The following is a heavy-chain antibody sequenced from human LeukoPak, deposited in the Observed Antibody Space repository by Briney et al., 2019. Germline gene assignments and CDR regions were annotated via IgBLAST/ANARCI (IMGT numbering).Heavy chain of an antibody. Sequence: GGSLRLTCAASGFTFSSYSMNWVRQAPGKGLEWISSISSSSSYIYYADSVKGRFTISRDNAKNSLYLQMNSLGAEDTAVYYCARGMIHGEVTCSSTSCYWEYYFDYWGQGTLVTVSS. D-gene: IGHD2-2*01. V-gene: IGHV3-21*01. J-gene: IGHJ4*02. CDR2: ISSSSSYI. CDR1: GFTFSSYS. CDR3: ARGMIHGEVTCSSTSCYWEYYFDY.